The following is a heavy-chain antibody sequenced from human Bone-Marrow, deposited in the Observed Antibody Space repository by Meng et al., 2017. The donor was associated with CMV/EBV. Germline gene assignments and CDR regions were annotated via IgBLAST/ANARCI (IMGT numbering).Heavy chain of an antibody. V-gene: IGHV3-9*03. Sequence: GGSLRLSCAASGFTFDDYAMHWVRQAPGEGLEWVSGISWNSGTIGYADSVKGRFTISRDNAKNSLYLQMNSLRAEDMAFYYCAKSPIGNYCDNCGYLVYFDYWGQGTLVTVSS. D-gene: IGHD3-22*01. CDR2: ISWNSGTI. CDR1: GFTFDDYA. CDR3: AKSPIGNYCDNCGYLVYFDY. J-gene: IGHJ4*02.